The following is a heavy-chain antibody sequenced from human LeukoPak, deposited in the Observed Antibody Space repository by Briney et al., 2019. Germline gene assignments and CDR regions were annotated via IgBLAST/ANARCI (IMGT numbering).Heavy chain of an antibody. J-gene: IGHJ5*02. V-gene: IGHV4-59*08. D-gene: IGHD5-24*01. CDR3: ARRDGYIYNWFDP. Sequence: PSETLSLTCTVSGGSISSYYWSWIRQPPGKGLEWIGYIYYSGSTNYNPSLKRRVTISVDTSKNQFSLKLSSVTAADTAVYYCARRDGYIYNWFDPWGQGTLVTVSS. CDR1: GGSISSYY. CDR2: IYYSGST.